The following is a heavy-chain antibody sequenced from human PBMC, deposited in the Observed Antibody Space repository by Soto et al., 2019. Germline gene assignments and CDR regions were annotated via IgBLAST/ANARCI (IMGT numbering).Heavy chain of an antibody. CDR2: ISYDGSNK. CDR3: ARGRYCTNGVCHKALYYYGMDV. V-gene: IGHV3-30-3*01. D-gene: IGHD2-8*01. CDR1: GFTFSSYA. J-gene: IGHJ6*02. Sequence: GGSLRLSCAASGFTFSSYAMHWVRQAPGKGLEWVAVISYDGSNKYYADSVKGRFTISRDNSKNTLYLQMNSLRAEDTAVYYCARGRYCTNGVCHKALYYYGMDVWGQGTTVTVSS.